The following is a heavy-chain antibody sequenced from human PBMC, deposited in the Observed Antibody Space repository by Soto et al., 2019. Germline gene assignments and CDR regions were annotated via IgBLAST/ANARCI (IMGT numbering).Heavy chain of an antibody. J-gene: IGHJ4*02. Sequence: GGSLRLSCAASGFTFSSYAMHWVRQAPGKGLEWVAVISYDGSNKYYADSVKGRFTISRDNSKNTLYLQMNSLRAEDTAVYYCARDILATRPVAGTIDYWGQGTLVTVSS. CDR1: GFTFSSYA. CDR3: ARDILATRPVAGTIDY. D-gene: IGHD6-19*01. CDR2: ISYDGSNK. V-gene: IGHV3-30-3*01.